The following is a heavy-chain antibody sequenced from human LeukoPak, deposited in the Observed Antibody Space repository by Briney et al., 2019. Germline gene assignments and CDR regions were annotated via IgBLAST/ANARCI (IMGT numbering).Heavy chain of an antibody. CDR3: AGETGDSDSFDY. Sequence: SVKVSCKASGGTFSNYGISWVRQAPGQGLEWMGGIIPIFGTANYAQKFQGRVTITADKSTSTAYMELSSLRSEDTAVYYCAGETGDSDSFDYWGQGTLVTVSS. CDR2: IIPIFGTA. V-gene: IGHV1-69*06. D-gene: IGHD7-27*01. CDR1: GGTFSNYG. J-gene: IGHJ4*02.